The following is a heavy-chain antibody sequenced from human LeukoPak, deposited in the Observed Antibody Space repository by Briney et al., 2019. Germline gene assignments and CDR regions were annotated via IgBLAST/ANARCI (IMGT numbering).Heavy chain of an antibody. CDR1: GGSFSGYY. J-gene: IGHJ6*02. Sequence: SETLSLTCAVYGGSFSGYYWSWIRQPPGKGLEWIGQIKHSGSTNYNPSLKSRVTISIDTSKNQFSLKLSSVTAADTAVYYCARDCHYYDCSDYPYGMDVWGQGTTVTVSS. D-gene: IGHD3-22*01. CDR2: IKHSGST. V-gene: IGHV4-34*01. CDR3: ARDCHYYDCSDYPYGMDV.